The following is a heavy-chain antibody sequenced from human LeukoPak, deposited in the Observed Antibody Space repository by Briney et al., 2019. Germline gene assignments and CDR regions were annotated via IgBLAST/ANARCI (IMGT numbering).Heavy chain of an antibody. CDR2: ISSSSSCI. CDR3: ARDKTKDY. D-gene: IGHD1-7*01. Sequence: GGPLRLSCAASGFTFSSYSMNWVRQATGKGLEWVSSISSSSSCIYYADSVKGRFTISRDNAKNSLYLQMNSLRAEDTAVYYCARDKTKDYWGQGTLVTVSS. V-gene: IGHV3-21*01. CDR1: GFTFSSYS. J-gene: IGHJ4*02.